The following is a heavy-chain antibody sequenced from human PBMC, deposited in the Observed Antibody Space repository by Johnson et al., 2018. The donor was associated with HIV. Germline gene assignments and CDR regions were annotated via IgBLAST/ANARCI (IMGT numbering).Heavy chain of an antibody. V-gene: IGHV3-30*04. Sequence: QVQLVESGGGVVQPGRSLRLSCAASGFTFSNYAIHWVRQAPGKGLEWVAVISYDGSNKYYSDSVKGRFTISRDNSKNTLYLQMNSLRPEDTAVYYCAKDQLVGATYAAFDIWGQGTMVTVSS. J-gene: IGHJ3*02. CDR3: AKDQLVGATYAAFDI. CDR2: ISYDGSNK. D-gene: IGHD1-26*01. CDR1: GFTFSNYA.